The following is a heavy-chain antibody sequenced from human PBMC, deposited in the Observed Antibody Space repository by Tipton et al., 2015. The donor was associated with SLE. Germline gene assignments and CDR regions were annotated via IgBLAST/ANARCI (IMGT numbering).Heavy chain of an antibody. V-gene: IGHV4-34*01. Sequence: TLSLTCAVYGGSFSGYYWNWIRQPPGKGLEWIGEIKHNGSTNYNPSRQSRVTISVDTSRNQFSLKLSSVTAADTAVYYCARGLRRHFDLWGRGTLVTVSS. CDR3: ARGLRRHFDL. CDR2: IKHNGST. CDR1: GGSFSGYY. D-gene: IGHD1-14*01. J-gene: IGHJ2*01.